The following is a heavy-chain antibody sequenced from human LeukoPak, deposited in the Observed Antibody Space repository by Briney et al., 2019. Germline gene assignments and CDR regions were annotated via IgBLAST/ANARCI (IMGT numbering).Heavy chain of an antibody. CDR1: GGSISSYY. J-gene: IGHJ6*02. Sequence: PSETLSLTCTVSGGSISSYYWSWIRQPPGKGLEWIGYIYYSGSTNYNPSLKSRVTISVDTSKNQFSLKLSSVTAADSAVYYCASRRTVRRFSTSRYYYDYGMDVWGQGATVTVSS. CDR2: IYYSGST. CDR3: ASRRTVRRFSTSRYYYDYGMDV. V-gene: IGHV4-59*12. D-gene: IGHD6-13*01.